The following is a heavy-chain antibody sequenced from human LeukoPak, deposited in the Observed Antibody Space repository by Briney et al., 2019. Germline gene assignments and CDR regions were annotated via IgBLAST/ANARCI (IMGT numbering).Heavy chain of an antibody. CDR3: ARGDAKKYCSGGSCYRRNYYYYMDV. CDR2: IYHSGST. CDR1: GGSISSSNW. D-gene: IGHD2-15*01. Sequence: PSGTLSLTCAVSGGSISSSNWWSWVRQPPGKGLEWIGEIYHSGSTNYNPSLKSRVTISVDKSKNQFSLKLSSVTAADTAVYYCARGDAKKYCSGGSCYRRNYYYYMDVWGKGTTVTVSS. J-gene: IGHJ6*03. V-gene: IGHV4-4*02.